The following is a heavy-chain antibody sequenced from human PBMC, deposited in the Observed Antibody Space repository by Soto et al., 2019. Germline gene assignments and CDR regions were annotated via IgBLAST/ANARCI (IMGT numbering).Heavy chain of an antibody. V-gene: IGHV3-23*01. Sequence: GGSLRLSCAASGFTFSSYAMSWVRQAPGKGLEWVSAISGSGGSTYYADSVKGRFTISRDNSKNTLYLQMNSLRAEDTAVYYCAKDLFVVVTAILSSFDYWGQGTLVTVSS. CDR1: GFTFSSYA. CDR2: ISGSGGST. D-gene: IGHD2-21*02. CDR3: AKDLFVVVTAILSSFDY. J-gene: IGHJ4*02.